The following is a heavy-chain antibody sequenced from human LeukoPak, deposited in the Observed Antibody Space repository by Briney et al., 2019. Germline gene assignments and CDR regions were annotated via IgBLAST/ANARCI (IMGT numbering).Heavy chain of an antibody. CDR2: IIPILGIA. CDR1: GGTFSSYT. D-gene: IGHD3-22*01. Sequence: SVKVSCKASGGTFSSYTISWVRQAPGQGLEWMGRIIPILGIANYAQKFQGRDTITADKSTSTAYMEQRTLRSEDTGVDCCARRTYSYDSSGYHHNWFDPWGEGALVTVSS. V-gene: IGHV1-69*02. J-gene: IGHJ5*02. CDR3: ARRTYSYDSSGYHHNWFDP.